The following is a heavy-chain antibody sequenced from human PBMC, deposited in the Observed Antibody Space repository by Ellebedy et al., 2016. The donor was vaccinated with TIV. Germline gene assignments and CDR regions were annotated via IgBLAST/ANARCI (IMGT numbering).Heavy chain of an antibody. CDR1: GDTFSSYA. CDR2: ISAYNGNT. V-gene: IGHV1-18*01. CDR3: ARDDNSGSYYADY. J-gene: IGHJ4*02. Sequence: AASVKVSCKASGDTFSSYAISWVRQAPGQGLEWMGWISAYNGNTNYAQKLQGRVTMTTDTSTSTAYMELRSLRSDDTAVYYCARDDNSGSYYADYWGQGTLVTVSS. D-gene: IGHD1-26*01.